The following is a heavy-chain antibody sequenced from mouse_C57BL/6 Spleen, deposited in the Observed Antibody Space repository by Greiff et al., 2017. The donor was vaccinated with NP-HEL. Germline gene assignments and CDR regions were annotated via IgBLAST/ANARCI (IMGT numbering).Heavy chain of an antibody. J-gene: IGHJ4*01. CDR2: IDPSDSYT. CDR3: ARAYDYDPLYAMDY. CDR1: GYTFTSYW. V-gene: IGHV1-59*01. D-gene: IGHD2-4*01. Sequence: VQLQQPGAELVRPGTSVKLSCKASGYTFTSYWMHWVKQRPGQGLEWIGVIDPSDSYTNYNQKFKGKATLTVDTSSSTAYMQLSSLTSEDSAVYYCARAYDYDPLYAMDYWGQGTSVTVSS.